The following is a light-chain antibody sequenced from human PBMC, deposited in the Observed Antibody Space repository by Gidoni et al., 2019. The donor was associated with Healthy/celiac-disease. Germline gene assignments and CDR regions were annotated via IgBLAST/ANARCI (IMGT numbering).Light chain of an antibody. J-gene: IGLJ2*01. CDR2: EVS. CDR3: SSYTSSSTRV. V-gene: IGLV2-14*01. Sequence: QSALTQPASVPGSPAQSITISCTGTSRDVGGYNYVSWYQQHPGKAPKLMIYEVSKRPSGVSNRFSGSKSGNTASLTISGLQAEDEADYYCSSYTSSSTRVFGGGTKLTVL. CDR1: SRDVGGYNY.